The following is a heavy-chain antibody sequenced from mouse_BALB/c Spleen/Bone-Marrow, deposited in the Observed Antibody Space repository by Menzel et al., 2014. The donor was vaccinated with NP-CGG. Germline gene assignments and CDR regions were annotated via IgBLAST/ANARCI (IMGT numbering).Heavy chain of an antibody. CDR1: GFTYSSFG. CDR3: ARSGYGITRYAMDY. Sequence: EVKLVESGGGLVRPGGSRKLSCAASGFTYSSFGMHWVRQAPEKGLEWVAYISSGSGTIYYTATVKGRFTISRNNPRNTLFLQMTSLRSEDTAMYYCARSGYGITRYAMDYWGQGTSVTVSS. D-gene: IGHD1-1*01. J-gene: IGHJ4*01. V-gene: IGHV5-17*02. CDR2: ISSGSGTI.